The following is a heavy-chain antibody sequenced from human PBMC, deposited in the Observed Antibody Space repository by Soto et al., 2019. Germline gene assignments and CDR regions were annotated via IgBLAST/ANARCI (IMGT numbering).Heavy chain of an antibody. CDR1: GASINSAGYY. J-gene: IGHJ4*02. CDR3: ARVQTLFGIINAFDY. CDR2: IYYSGST. V-gene: IGHV4-31*03. Sequence: SLTCTVTGASINSAGYYWSWIRQHTGKGLEWIGYIYYSGSTYYNPSLKSRVSISINTSESQFSLKVTSVTAADTALYFCARVQTLFGIINAFDYWGQGTLVTVSS. D-gene: IGHD3-3*01.